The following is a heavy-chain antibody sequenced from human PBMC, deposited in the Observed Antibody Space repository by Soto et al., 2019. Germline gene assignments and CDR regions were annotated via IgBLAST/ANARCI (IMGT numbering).Heavy chain of an antibody. V-gene: IGHV2-5*02. D-gene: IGHD3-10*01. CDR2: IYWDDDK. Sequence: QITLKESGPTLVKPTQTLTLTCTFSGFSLSTSGVGVGWIRQPPGKALEWLALIYWDDDKRYSPSLKSRLTITKDTSKSQVVLTMTNMDPVDTATYYCAHTLWFGESIPPYFDYWGQGTLVTVSS. CDR3: AHTLWFGESIPPYFDY. J-gene: IGHJ4*02. CDR1: GFSLSTSGVG.